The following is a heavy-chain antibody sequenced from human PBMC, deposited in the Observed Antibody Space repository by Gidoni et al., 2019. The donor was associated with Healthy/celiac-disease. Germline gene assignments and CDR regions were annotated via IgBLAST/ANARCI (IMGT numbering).Heavy chain of an antibody. CDR1: GGSISSSSYY. CDR3: ATLNPYYYDSSGYFDY. Sequence: QLQLQESGPGLVKPSETLSLTCTVPGGSISSSSYYWGWLRQPPGKGLEWIGSIYYSGSTYYNPSLKSRVTISVDTSKNQFSLKLSSVTAADTAVYYCATLNPYYYDSSGYFDYWGQGTLVTVSS. D-gene: IGHD3-22*01. CDR2: IYYSGST. J-gene: IGHJ4*02. V-gene: IGHV4-39*01.